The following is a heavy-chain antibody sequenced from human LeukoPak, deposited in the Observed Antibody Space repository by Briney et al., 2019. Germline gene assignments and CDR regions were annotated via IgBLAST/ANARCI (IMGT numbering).Heavy chain of an antibody. CDR3: ARDRIAVAGMGAFQH. J-gene: IGHJ1*01. CDR1: RFTFSTYA. Sequence: GRSLRLSCAASRFTFSTYAMDWVRQAPGKGLEWVAGISNDGTNEDHADSVKGRFTISRDNSKNTLYLQMNSLRAEDTAIYYCARDRIAVAGMGAFQHWGQGTLVTVSS. V-gene: IGHV3-30-3*01. D-gene: IGHD6-19*01. CDR2: ISNDGTNE.